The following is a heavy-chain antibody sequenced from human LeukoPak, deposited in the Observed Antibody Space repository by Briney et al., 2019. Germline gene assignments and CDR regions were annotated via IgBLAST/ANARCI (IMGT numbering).Heavy chain of an antibody. J-gene: IGHJ4*02. Sequence: ASVKVSCKASGYTFSNYAINWVRQAPGQGLEWMGWISGYSGDTKYAQNLEGRVTLTTDTSTSTTYMELRSLTSDDTAVYFCARDVSGGASTGHFYWGQGTLVTVSS. CDR3: ARDVSGGASTGHFY. V-gene: IGHV1-18*01. CDR1: GYTFSNYA. D-gene: IGHD1-26*01. CDR2: ISGYSGDT.